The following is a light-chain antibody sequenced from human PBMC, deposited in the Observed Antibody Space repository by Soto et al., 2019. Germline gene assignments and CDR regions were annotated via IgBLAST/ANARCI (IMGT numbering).Light chain of an antibody. CDR2: DAS. Sequence: DIQMTQSPSTLSASVGDRVTITCRASQSISGWLAWYQQKPGKAPKLLIYDASSLESGVPSRFSGSGSGTEFTLAISSLQPDDFATYYCQHYSYYPWTFGQGTKVDIK. J-gene: IGKJ1*01. V-gene: IGKV1-5*01. CDR1: QSISGW. CDR3: QHYSYYPWT.